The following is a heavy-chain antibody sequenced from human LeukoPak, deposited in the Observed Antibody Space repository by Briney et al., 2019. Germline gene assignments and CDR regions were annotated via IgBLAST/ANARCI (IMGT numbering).Heavy chain of an antibody. CDR3: ARVLGSMVGRSSSWYVENWFDP. V-gene: IGHV4-34*01. CDR1: GGSFSGYY. D-gene: IGHD6-13*01. Sequence: PSETLSLTCAVYGGSFSGYYWSWIRQPPGKGLEWIGEINHSGSTNYNPSLKSRVTMSVDTSKNQFSLKLSSVTAADTAVYYCARVLGSMVGRSSSWYVENWFDPWGQGTLVTVSS. CDR2: INHSGST. J-gene: IGHJ5*02.